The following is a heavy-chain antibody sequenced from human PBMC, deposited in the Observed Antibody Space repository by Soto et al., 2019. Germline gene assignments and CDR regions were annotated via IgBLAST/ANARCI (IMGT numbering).Heavy chain of an antibody. D-gene: IGHD3-16*01. CDR2: IYYSGST. J-gene: IGHJ4*02. CDR3: ARVSYDYIWGIPYFDY. CDR1: GGSISIYY. V-gene: IGHV4-59*01. Sequence: SETLSLTCTVSGGSISIYYWSWIRQPPGKGLEWIGYIYYSGSTNYNPSLKSRVTISVDTSKNQFSLKLSSVTAADTAVYYCARVSYDYIWGIPYFDYWGQGTLVTVSS.